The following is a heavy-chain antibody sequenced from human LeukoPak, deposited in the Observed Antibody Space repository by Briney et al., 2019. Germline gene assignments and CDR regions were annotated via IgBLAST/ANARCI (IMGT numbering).Heavy chain of an antibody. D-gene: IGHD3-10*01. CDR1: GYRFTSYW. CDR3: ARREGDYYGSGSYYEP. V-gene: IGHV5-51*01. J-gene: IGHJ5*02. Sequence: HGASLQISCKGSGYRFTSYWIGWVRQMPGKGLEWMGIIYPGDSDTKYSPSFQGQVTISADKSISTAYLQWSSLKASDTAMYYCARREGDYYGSGSYYEPWGQGTLVTVSS. CDR2: IYPGDSDT.